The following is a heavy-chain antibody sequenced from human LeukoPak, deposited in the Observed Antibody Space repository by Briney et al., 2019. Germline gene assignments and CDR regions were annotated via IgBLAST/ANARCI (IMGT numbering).Heavy chain of an antibody. CDR1: GGSISGSSYY. Sequence: PSETLSLTCTVSGGSISGSSYYWGWIRQPPGKGLEWIGSIYYSGSTYYNPSLKSRVTISVDTSKNQFSLKLSSVTAADTAVYYCARDMGNYWGQGTPVTVSS. CDR2: IYYSGST. CDR3: ARDMGNY. J-gene: IGHJ4*02. V-gene: IGHV4-39*07. D-gene: IGHD3-10*01.